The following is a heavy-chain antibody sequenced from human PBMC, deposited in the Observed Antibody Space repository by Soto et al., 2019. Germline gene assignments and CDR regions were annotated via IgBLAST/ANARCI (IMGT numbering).Heavy chain of an antibody. V-gene: IGHV3-11*06. D-gene: IGHD3-22*01. Sequence: GGSLRLSCAASGFTFSDYYMSWIRQAPGKGLEWVSYISSSSSYTNYADSVKGRFTISRDNAKNSLYLQMNSLRAEDTAVYYCARVAGYYYDSSGYGGWFDPWGQGTLVTVSS. J-gene: IGHJ5*02. CDR1: GFTFSDYY. CDR3: ARVAGYYYDSSGYGGWFDP. CDR2: ISSSSSYT.